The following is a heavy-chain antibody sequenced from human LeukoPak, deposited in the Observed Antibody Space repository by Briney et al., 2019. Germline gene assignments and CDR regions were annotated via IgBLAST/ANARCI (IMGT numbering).Heavy chain of an antibody. D-gene: IGHD6-13*01. CDR1: GYSFTSYW. CDR3: ATSWESEQLVRY. CDR2: IDPSDSYT. V-gene: IGHV5-10-1*01. J-gene: IGHJ4*02. Sequence: GESLRISCKGSGYSFTSYWISWVRQMPGKGLEWMGRIDPSDSYTNYSPSFQGHVTISADKSVSTAYLQWSSLKASDTAMYYCATSWESEQLVRYWGQGTLVTVSS.